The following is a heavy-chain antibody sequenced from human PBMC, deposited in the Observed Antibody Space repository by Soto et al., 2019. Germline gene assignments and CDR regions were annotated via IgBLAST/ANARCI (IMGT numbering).Heavy chain of an antibody. CDR2: ISYDGSNK. CDR1: GFTFSSYA. J-gene: IGHJ4*02. D-gene: IGHD3-22*01. Sequence: QVQLVESGGGVVQPGRSLRLSCAASGFTFSSYAMHWVRQAPGKWLEWVAVISYDGSNKYYADSVKGRFTISRDNSKNTLYMQMNSLGAEDTAVYYCARDSYYDSSGSRGEVLFDCWGQGTLVTVSS. CDR3: ARDSYYDSSGSRGEVLFDC. V-gene: IGHV3-30-3*01.